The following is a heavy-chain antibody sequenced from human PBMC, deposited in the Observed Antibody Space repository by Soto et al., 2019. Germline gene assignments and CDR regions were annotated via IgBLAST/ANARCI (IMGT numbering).Heavy chain of an antibody. V-gene: IGHV3-33*05. CDR3: ARFTGPNSSGYYDY. Sequence: GGSLRLSCTASGFTFGRNGMHWVRQAPGKGLEWVALISYDGTNKYYIDSVKGRFTISRDNSKNTLYLQMNSLRAEDTVVYYCARFTGPNSSGYYDYWGQGTLVTVSS. J-gene: IGHJ4*02. CDR2: ISYDGTNK. CDR1: GFTFGRNG. D-gene: IGHD3-22*01.